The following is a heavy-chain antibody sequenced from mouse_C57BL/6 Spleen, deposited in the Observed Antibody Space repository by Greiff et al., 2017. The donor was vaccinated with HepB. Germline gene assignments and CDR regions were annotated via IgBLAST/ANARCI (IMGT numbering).Heavy chain of an antibody. V-gene: IGHV1-59*01. CDR1: GYTFTSYW. Sequence: QVQLQQPGAELVRPGTSVKLSCKASGYTFTSYWMHWVKQRPGQGLEWIGVIEPSDSYTNYNQKFKGKATLTVDTSSSTAYMQLSSLTSEDSSVYYWARNGAAQSTLDYWGQGTTLTVSS. CDR2: IEPSDSYT. CDR3: ARNGAAQSTLDY. J-gene: IGHJ2*01. D-gene: IGHD3-2*02.